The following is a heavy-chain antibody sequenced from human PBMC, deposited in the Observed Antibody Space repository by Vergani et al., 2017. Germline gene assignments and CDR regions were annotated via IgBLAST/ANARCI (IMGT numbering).Heavy chain of an antibody. Sequence: QVQLVESGGGVVQHGRSLRLSCAASGFTFSSYGMHWVRQAPGKGLEWVAVIWYDGSNKYYADSVKGRFTISRDNSKNTLYLQMNSLRAEDTAVYYCARDQGYFDYFDYWGQGTLVTVSS. CDR2: IWYDGSNK. D-gene: IGHD3-9*01. CDR1: GFTFSSYG. V-gene: IGHV3-33*01. J-gene: IGHJ4*02. CDR3: ARDQGYFDYFDY.